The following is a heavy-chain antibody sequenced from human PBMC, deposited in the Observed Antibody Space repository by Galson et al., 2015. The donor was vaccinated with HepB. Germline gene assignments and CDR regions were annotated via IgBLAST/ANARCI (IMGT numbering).Heavy chain of an antibody. CDR2: ISYDGSNK. CDR3: AKVSSGPGRYFQH. Sequence: SLRLSCAASGFTFSSYGMHWVRQAPGKGLEWVAVISYDGSNKYYADSVKGRFTISRDNSKNTLYLQMNSLRAEDTAVYYCAKVSSGPGRYFQHWGQGTLVTVSS. CDR1: GFTFSSYG. D-gene: IGHD6-19*01. V-gene: IGHV3-30*18. J-gene: IGHJ1*01.